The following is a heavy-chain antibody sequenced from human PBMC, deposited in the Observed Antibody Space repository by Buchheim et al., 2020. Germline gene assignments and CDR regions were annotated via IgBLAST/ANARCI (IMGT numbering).Heavy chain of an antibody. V-gene: IGHV4-39*01. J-gene: IGHJ6*03. CDR1: GGSISNSDSYY. CDR2: IYYGGST. CDR3: ARQITMVRGLTAQDYHYMDV. D-gene: IGHD3-10*01. Sequence: QRQLQESGPGLVKPSETLSLTCTVSGGSISNSDSYYWGWIRQPPGKGLEWIGSIYYGGSTYYNPSLKSRVTISVDTSKNQFSLKLSSVTAADTAVYYCARQITMVRGLTAQDYHYMDVWGKGTT.